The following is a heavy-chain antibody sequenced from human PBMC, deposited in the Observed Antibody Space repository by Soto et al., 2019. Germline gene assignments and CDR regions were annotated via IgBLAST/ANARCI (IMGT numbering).Heavy chain of an antibody. J-gene: IGHJ6*03. Sequence: GGSLRLCCAASGFTFSSYWMHWVRQAPGKGLVWVSRINSDGSSTSYADSVKGRFTISRDNAKNTLYLQMNSLRAEDTAVYYCARVRLYYDFWSGYWRDYYYYYMDVWGKGTTVTVSS. CDR1: GFTFSSYW. V-gene: IGHV3-74*01. CDR2: INSDGSST. D-gene: IGHD3-3*01. CDR3: ARVRLYYDFWSGYWRDYYYYYMDV.